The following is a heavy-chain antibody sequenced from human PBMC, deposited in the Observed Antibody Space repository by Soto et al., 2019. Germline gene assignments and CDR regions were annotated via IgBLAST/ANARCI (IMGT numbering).Heavy chain of an antibody. J-gene: IGHJ4*02. CDR3: TRGSYRTTY. CDR1: GSTFRSYW. V-gene: IGHV3-7*03. Sequence: PGGSLRLSCAASGSTFRSYWMKWVRQAPGKGLEWVANIDEDGSETYYADSVTGRFTISRDNAKNSLFLQMNSLRAEDAALYYCTRGSYRTTYWGQGALVTVSS. CDR2: IDEDGSET. D-gene: IGHD1-1*01.